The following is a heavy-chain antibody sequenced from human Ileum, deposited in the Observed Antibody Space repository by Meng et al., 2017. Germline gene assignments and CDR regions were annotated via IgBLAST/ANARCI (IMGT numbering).Heavy chain of an antibody. CDR1: GDSVSSPTAA. CDR2: TYYRSKWYY. CDR3: ARENSGWFF. Sequence: QVLLQQSSPGLEKPSQTLFLTCVISGDSVSSPTAAWNWFRQSPSRGLEWLGRTYYRSKWYYEYAVSVKSRISVNPDTSKNQFSLQLNSVTPEDTAVYFCARENSGWFFWGQGALVTVSS. D-gene: IGHD6-19*01. J-gene: IGHJ4*02. V-gene: IGHV6-1*01.